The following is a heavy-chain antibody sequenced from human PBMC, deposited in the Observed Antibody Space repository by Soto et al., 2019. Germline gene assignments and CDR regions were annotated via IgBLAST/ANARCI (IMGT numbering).Heavy chain of an antibody. CDR1: GFTFSSYA. J-gene: IGHJ4*02. Sequence: PGGSLRLSCAASGFTFSSYAMSWVRQAPGKGLEWVSAISGSGGSTYYADSVKGRFTISRDNSKNTLYLQMNSLRAEDTAVYYCEKDPRVIDLRCGIDYWGQGTLVTVS. CDR3: EKDPRVIDLRCGIDY. D-gene: IGHD4-17*01. CDR2: ISGSGGST. V-gene: IGHV3-23*01.